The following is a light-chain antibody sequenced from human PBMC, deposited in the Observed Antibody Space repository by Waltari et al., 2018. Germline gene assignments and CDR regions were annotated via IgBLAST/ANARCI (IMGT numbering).Light chain of an antibody. CDR2: EDN. J-gene: IGLJ2*01. Sequence: SYELTQPPSVSVSPGQTASITCSGDKLGDKYACWYHQKPGQSPVLVIYEDNKRPSGFPERFSGSNSGNTATLTISGTQAMDEADYYCQAWDSSTAVFGGGTKLTVL. CDR3: QAWDSSTAV. CDR1: KLGDKY. V-gene: IGLV3-1*01.